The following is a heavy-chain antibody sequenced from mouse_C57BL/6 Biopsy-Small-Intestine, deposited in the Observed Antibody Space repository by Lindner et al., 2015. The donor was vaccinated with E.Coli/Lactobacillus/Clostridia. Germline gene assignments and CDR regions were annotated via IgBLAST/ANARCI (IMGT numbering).Heavy chain of an antibody. Sequence: SVKVSCKASGYTFTDYAIHWARQAPGGSLEWVGWINADTGYTKSSQKFQGRVTVSRDTSARIVYMELSSLRSEDTAFYYCARSLYDSSGRYYAEHFDHWGQGTLVTVSS. CDR3: ARSLYDSSGRYYAEHFDH. J-gene: IGHJ4*01. D-gene: IGHD1-1*01. CDR1: GYTFTDYA. V-gene: IGHV1-84*02. CDR2: INADTGYT.